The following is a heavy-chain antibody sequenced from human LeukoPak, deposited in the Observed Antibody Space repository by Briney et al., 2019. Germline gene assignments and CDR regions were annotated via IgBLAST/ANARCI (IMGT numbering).Heavy chain of an antibody. Sequence: GGSLRLSCAASGFTFGSYSMNWVRQAPGKGLEWVSSISSSSSYIFYADSVKGRFTISRDNAKNSLYLQMNSLRAEDTSVYYCARDLSSSHQDWGQGTLVTVSS. CDR1: GFTFGSYS. CDR2: ISSSSSYI. CDR3: ARDLSSSHQD. D-gene: IGHD2-2*01. J-gene: IGHJ4*02. V-gene: IGHV3-21*01.